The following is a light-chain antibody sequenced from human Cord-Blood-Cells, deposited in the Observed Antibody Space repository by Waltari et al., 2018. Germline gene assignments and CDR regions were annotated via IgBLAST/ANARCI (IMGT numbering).Light chain of an antibody. J-gene: IGKJ4*01. CDR2: DAS. CDR1: QSISSW. V-gene: IGKV1-5*01. CDR3: QQYNSPSLT. Sequence: DIQMTQSPSTLSASVGVRVTITCRASQSISSWLAWYQQKPGKAPKLLIYDASSLESGVPSRFSGSGSGTEFTLTISSLQPDDFATYYCQQYNSPSLTFGGGTKVEIK.